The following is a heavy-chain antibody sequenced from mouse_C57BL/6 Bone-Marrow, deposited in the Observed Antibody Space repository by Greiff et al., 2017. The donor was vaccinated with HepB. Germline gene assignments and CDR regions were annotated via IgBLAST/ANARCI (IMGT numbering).Heavy chain of an antibody. Sequence: QVTLKESGPGILQSSQTLSLTCSFSGFSLSTSGMGVSWIRQPSGKGLEWLAHIYWDDDKRYNPSLKSRLTISKDTSRNQVFLKITSVDTADTATYYCAIYGSSYAMDYWGQGTSVTVSS. CDR3: AIYGSSYAMDY. J-gene: IGHJ4*01. V-gene: IGHV8-12*01. CDR2: IYWDDDK. CDR1: GFSLSTSGMG. D-gene: IGHD1-1*01.